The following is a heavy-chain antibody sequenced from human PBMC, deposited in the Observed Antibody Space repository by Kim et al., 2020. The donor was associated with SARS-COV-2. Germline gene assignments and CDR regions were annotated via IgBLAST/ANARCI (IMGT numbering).Heavy chain of an antibody. CDR3: ASLLGH. J-gene: IGHJ4*02. V-gene: IGHV4-4*07. CDR1: GDSLSSDY. CDR2: IYTSGRT. Sequence: SETLSLTCTVSGDSLSSDYLSWNRQPAGKGLEWIGRIYTSGRTNYNPSLQSRVTMSVDMSKNQFSLKLSSVTAADTAVYYCASLLGHWGQGTLVTVPS.